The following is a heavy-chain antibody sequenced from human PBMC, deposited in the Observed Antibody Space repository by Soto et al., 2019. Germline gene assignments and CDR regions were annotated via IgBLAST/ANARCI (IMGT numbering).Heavy chain of an antibody. CDR2: VYHSGST. CDR1: GGSISGFF. V-gene: IGHV4-59*08. CDR3: AGLSGTNWVDP. D-gene: IGHD1-26*01. Sequence: QVQLQESGPGLVKPSETLSLTYTVSGGSISGFFWIWIRQAPGKGFEWIGHVYHSGSTKHNPSLKRXXTXAXXASKSQFSLRLSSVTAADTAVYYCAGLSGTNWVDPWGQGTLVTVSS. J-gene: IGHJ5*02.